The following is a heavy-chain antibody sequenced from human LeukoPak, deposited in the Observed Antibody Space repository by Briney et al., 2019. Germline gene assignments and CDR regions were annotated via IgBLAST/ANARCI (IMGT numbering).Heavy chain of an antibody. V-gene: IGHV3-21*04. CDR1: GFTFNTYS. D-gene: IGHD6-6*01. CDR3: AKEGLNIATRDFFDS. Sequence: GGSLRLSCAASGFTFNTYSMNWVRQAPGKGLEWVSFIFSSSTYIYYTDSVKGRFTISRDNAKNSLYLQMNSLRAEDTAVYYCAKEGLNIATRDFFDSWGQGTLVTVSS. J-gene: IGHJ4*02. CDR2: IFSSSTYI.